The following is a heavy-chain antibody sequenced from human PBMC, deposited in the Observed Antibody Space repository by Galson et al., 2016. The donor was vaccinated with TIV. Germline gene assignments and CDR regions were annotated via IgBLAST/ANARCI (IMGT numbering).Heavy chain of an antibody. Sequence: SVKVSCKASGYTFRIYAMHWVRQAPGQRLEWMGWINSNSGGTNFAQKFQDRVTMTRDTSISTVYMEVSRLKTDDTPVYYCAKDRRRGYLSYNGMDVWGQGTTVIVAS. CDR3: AKDRRRGYLSYNGMDV. D-gene: IGHD1-1*01. CDR1: GYTFRIYA. V-gene: IGHV1-2*02. CDR2: INSNSGGT. J-gene: IGHJ6*02.